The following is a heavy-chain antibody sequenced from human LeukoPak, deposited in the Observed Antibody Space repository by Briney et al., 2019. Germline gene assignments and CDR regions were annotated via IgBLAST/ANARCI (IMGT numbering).Heavy chain of an antibody. D-gene: IGHD3-3*01. CDR3: AKAVLERLPGVDY. CDR2: IGISSNKI. CDR1: GFTLRSYT. V-gene: IGHV3-21*01. J-gene: IGHJ4*02. Sequence: GGSLRLSCAASGFTLRSYTMNWVRQAPGKGLEWVSSIGISSNKIYYADSAKGRFIISRDNAKNSVYLQMNSLRAEDTAVYYCAKAVLERLPGVDYWGQGTLVTVSS.